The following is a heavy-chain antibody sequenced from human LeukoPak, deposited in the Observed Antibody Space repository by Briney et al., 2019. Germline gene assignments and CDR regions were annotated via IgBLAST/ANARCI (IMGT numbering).Heavy chain of an antibody. Sequence: SETLSLTCAASGRSSSRHSWNWIRLPAGKGLEWIGRVHTSGSPDYSPSLKSRATMSVDTSKNQVSLRLSSMPAADTSVYFCARVSYSAGSFISGGWFDPWGQGIRVTVSS. D-gene: IGHD3-10*01. J-gene: IGHJ5*02. CDR2: VHTSGSP. V-gene: IGHV4-4*07. CDR1: GRSSSRHS. CDR3: ARVSYSAGSFISGGWFDP.